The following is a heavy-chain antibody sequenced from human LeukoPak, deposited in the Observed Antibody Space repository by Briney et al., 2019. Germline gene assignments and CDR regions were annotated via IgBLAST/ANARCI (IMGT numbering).Heavy chain of an antibody. J-gene: IGHJ3*02. CDR3: ARLSDYYDSSGYYHHGAFDI. D-gene: IGHD3-22*01. CDR2: INSDGTST. Sequence: GGSLRLSCAASGFTFSSYWMHWVRQPPGKGLVWVSRINSDGTSTTYAGSVKGRFTFSRDNAKNTLYLQMNSLRAEDTAVYYCARLSDYYDSSGYYHHGAFDIWGQGTMVTVSS. V-gene: IGHV3-74*01. CDR1: GFTFSSYW.